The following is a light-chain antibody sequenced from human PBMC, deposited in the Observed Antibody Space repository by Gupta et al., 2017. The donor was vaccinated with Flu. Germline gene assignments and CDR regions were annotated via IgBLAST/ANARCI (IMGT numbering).Light chain of an antibody. CDR3: AAWDAIRNGYV. CDR2: TNN. V-gene: IGLV1-44*01. CDR1: SPNIGSNT. J-gene: IGLJ1*01. Sequence: QSVLTPPPSASATPGQRVTISCSGSSPNIGSNTVNWYQQLPGTAPKLLIYTNNQRPSGIPARFSGSKCGTSASVPISGLQAEDEADYYCAAWDAIRNGYVFGTGTKVTVL.